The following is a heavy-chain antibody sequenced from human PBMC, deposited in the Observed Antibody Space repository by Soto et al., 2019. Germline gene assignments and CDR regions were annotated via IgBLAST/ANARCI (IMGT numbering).Heavy chain of an antibody. Sequence: SETLSLTCTVSGDSIGSGDFYWTWIRQSPGKGLEYIGYIYKSGRTYYNPSLKSRPIISLDTSKNQFFLSLNSVTAADTAIYYCAKSLSASSGWFDPWGQGTLVTVSS. CDR2: IYKSGRT. CDR1: GDSIGSGDFY. J-gene: IGHJ5*02. D-gene: IGHD6-6*01. CDR3: AKSLSASSGWFDP. V-gene: IGHV4-30-4*01.